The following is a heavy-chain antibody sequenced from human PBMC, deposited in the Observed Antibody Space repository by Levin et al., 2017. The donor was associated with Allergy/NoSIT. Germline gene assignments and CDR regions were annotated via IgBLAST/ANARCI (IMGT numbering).Heavy chain of an antibody. J-gene: IGHJ5*02. CDR3: ARNALRGLYNWFDP. V-gene: IGHV4-61*02. CDR2: IYTSGST. D-gene: IGHD2-2*01. CDR1: GGSISSGSYY. Sequence: SETLSLTCTVSGGSISSGSYYWSWIRQPAGKGLEWIGRIYTSGSTNYNPSLKSRVTISVDTSKNQFSLKLSSVTAADTAVYYCARNALRGLYNWFDPWGQGTLVTVSS.